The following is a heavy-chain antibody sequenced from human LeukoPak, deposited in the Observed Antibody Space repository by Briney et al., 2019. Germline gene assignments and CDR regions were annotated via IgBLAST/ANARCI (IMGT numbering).Heavy chain of an antibody. CDR3: ARDWLAGNPYHAFDL. V-gene: IGHV3-21*01. CDR2: ISSSSSYV. CDR1: GFTFSSYS. Sequence: GGSLRLSCAALGFTFSSYSMNWVRQAPGKGLEWVSSISSSSSYVYYADSVKGRFTISRDNAKNSLYLQMNSLRAEDTAVYYCARDWLAGNPYHAFDLWGKGTMVTVSS. D-gene: IGHD3-22*01. J-gene: IGHJ3*01.